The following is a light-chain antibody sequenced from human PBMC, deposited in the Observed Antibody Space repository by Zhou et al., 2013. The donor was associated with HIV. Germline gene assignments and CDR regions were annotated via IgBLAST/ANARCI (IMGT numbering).Light chain of an antibody. V-gene: IGKV3-11*01. CDR1: QSVSSY. CDR3: QHYGVSPYT. J-gene: IGKJ2*01. Sequence: EIVLTQSPATLSLSPGERATLSCRASQSVSSYLAWYQQKPGQAPRLLIYDASNRATGIPARFSGSGSGTDFTLTISSLEPEDFAVYYCQHYGVSPYTFGPGPSWRS. CDR2: DAS.